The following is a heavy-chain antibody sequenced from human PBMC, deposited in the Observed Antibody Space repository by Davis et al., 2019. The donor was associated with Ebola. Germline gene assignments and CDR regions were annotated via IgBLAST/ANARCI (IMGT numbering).Heavy chain of an antibody. V-gene: IGHV4-59*01. CDR1: GGSLSDSS. Sequence: MPSETLSLTCAVYGGSLSDSSWTWIRQPPGKGLEWIGNIDDSGRTDYSSSLKSRVTISADTSKNQFSLKLNSVTSSDTAVYYCARAARTTVGWFDPWGQGTLVTVSS. CDR2: IDDSGRT. D-gene: IGHD6-6*01. J-gene: IGHJ5*02. CDR3: ARAARTTVGWFDP.